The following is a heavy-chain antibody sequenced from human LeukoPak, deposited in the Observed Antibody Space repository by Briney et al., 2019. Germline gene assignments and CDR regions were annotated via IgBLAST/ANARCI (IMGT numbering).Heavy chain of an antibody. V-gene: IGHV1-2*02. J-gene: IGHJ4*02. CDR3: ARAVEYSSSLDY. Sequence: GASVKVSCKASGYTFTGYHLHWVRQTPGQGLAWMGWINPNSGGTKYAQKFQGRVTMTRDTSISTAYMELSRLRSDDTAVYYCARAVEYSSSLDYWGQGTLVTVSS. D-gene: IGHD6-6*01. CDR2: INPNSGGT. CDR1: GYTFTGYH.